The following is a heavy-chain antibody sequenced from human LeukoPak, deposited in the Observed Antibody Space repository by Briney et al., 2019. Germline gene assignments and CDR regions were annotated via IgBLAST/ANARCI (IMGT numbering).Heavy chain of an antibody. CDR1: GYTFTGYY. D-gene: IGHD6-19*01. J-gene: IGHJ4*02. V-gene: IGHV1-2*04. CDR2: INPNSGGT. Sequence: ASVKVSCKASGYTFTGYYMHWVRQAPGQGLEWMGWINPNSGGTNYAQKFQGWVTMTRDTSICTAYMELSRLRSDDTAVYYCARESSSVAGPRGFDYWGQGTLVTVSS. CDR3: ARESSSVAGPRGFDY.